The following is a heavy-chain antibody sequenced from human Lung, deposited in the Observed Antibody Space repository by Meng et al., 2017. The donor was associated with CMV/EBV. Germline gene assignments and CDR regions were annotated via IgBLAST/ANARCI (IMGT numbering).Heavy chain of an antibody. CDR1: GFTFSSYS. D-gene: IGHD6-13*01. CDR3: AKDSTYSA. CDR2: IYAGGRSA. J-gene: IGHJ5*02. V-gene: IGHV3-23*03. Sequence: GEXXKISCAASGFTFSSYSMNWVRQAPGKGLEWVAVIYAGGRSAYYAESVKGRFTIFRDGSKNTVYLEMNSLRAEDTALYYCAKDSTYSAWGQGTLVTVSS.